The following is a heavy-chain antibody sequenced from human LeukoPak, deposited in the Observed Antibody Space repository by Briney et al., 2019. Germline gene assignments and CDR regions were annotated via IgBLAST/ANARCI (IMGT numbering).Heavy chain of an antibody. V-gene: IGHV1-18*01. CDR3: ARLPLLEYQLLTDY. CDR2: ISAYNGNT. CDR1: GGTFSSYA. Sequence: ASVKVSCKASGGTFSSYAISWVRQAPGQGLEWMGWISAYNGNTNYAQKLQGRVTMTTDTSTSTAYMELRSLRSDDTAVYYCARLPLLEYQLLTDYWGQGTLVTVSS. D-gene: IGHD2-2*01. J-gene: IGHJ4*02.